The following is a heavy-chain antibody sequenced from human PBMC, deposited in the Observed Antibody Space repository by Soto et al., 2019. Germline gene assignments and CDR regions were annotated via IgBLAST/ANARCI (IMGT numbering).Heavy chain of an antibody. CDR3: VPLCRYCSTTTPS. CDR2: ISGNGGDYT. D-gene: IGHD2-2*01. J-gene: IGHJ4*02. Sequence: EVQLLESGGGLVQPGGSLRLSCAASGFTFSTYAMSWVRQAPRKGLVWVSAISGNGGDYTYYADSVKGRFTISRDNSKNTLYLQMNSLRAEDTAVYYCVPLCRYCSTTTPSWGQGTLVTVSS. CDR1: GFTFSTYA. V-gene: IGHV3-23*01.